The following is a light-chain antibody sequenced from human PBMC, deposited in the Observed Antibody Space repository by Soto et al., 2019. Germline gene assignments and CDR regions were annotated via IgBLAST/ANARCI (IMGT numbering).Light chain of an antibody. CDR3: SSYTTRTTLYV. J-gene: IGLJ1*01. Sequence: QSVLTQPASASGSPGQSITISCTGTSSDVGSYNYVSWYQLHPGKAPKLMIYEVSNRPSGVSNRFSGSKSGDTASLTISGLQAEDEADYYCSSYTTRTTLYVFGTGTKVTV. CDR1: SSDVGSYNY. V-gene: IGLV2-14*01. CDR2: EVS.